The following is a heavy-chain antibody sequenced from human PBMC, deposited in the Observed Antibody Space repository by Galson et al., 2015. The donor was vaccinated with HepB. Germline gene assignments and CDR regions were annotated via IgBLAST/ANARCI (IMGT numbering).Heavy chain of an antibody. CDR3: ARTRGAAAGIFDY. J-gene: IGHJ4*01. CDR2: INSDGTYI. V-gene: IGHV3-74*01. CDR1: GFTFSSYW. D-gene: IGHD6-13*01. Sequence: SLRLSCAASGFTFSSYWMHWVRHAPGKGLVWVSRINSDGTYITYADSVKGRFTISRDNAKNTLYLQMNSPRAEDTALHYCARTRGAAAGIFDYWGHGTLVTVSS.